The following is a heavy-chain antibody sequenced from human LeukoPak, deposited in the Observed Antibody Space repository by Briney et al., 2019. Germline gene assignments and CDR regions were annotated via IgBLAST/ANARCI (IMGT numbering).Heavy chain of an antibody. J-gene: IGHJ6*02. D-gene: IGHD2-2*02. CDR2: IVVGSGNT. CDR3: AADCSSTSCYTYYYYGMDV. Sequence: WASVKVSCKASGYTFTSYAMHWVRQVPGQRLEWIGWIVVGSGNTNYAQKFQERVTITRDMSTSTAYMELSSLRSEDTAVYYCAADCSSTSCYTYYYYGMDVWGQGTTVTVSS. V-gene: IGHV1-58*02. CDR1: GYTFTSYA.